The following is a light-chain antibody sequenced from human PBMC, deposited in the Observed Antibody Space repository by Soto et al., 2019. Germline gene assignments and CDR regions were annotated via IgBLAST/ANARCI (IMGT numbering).Light chain of an antibody. CDR3: CSYAGGSIYVL. J-gene: IGLJ2*01. CDR2: EVT. Sequence: QSALTQPASVSGSPGQSITISCTGTSGDVGNFNLVSWYQQHPGEAPNLVIYEVTKRPSGVSYRFSGSKSGNTASLTISGLQAEDEADYYCCSYAGGSIYVLFGGGTKLNVL. V-gene: IGLV2-23*02. CDR1: SGDVGNFNL.